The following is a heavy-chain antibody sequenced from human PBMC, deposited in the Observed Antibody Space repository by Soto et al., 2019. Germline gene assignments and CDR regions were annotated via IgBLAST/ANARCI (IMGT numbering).Heavy chain of an antibody. CDR3: ARVPTIGNVFDI. D-gene: IGHD1-1*01. CDR1: GFTFSSYE. J-gene: IGHJ3*02. CDR2: ISSSGSTI. V-gene: IGHV3-48*03. Sequence: GGSLRLSCAASGFTFSSYEMNWVRQAPGKGLEWVSYISSSGSTIYYADSVKGRFTISRDNAKNSLYLQMNSLRAEDTAVYYCARVPTIGNVFDIWGHGTMVTVSS.